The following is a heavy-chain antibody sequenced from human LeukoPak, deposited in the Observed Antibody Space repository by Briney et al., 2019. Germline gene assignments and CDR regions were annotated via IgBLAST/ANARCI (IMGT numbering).Heavy chain of an antibody. J-gene: IGHJ5*02. CDR1: GSTFSRFA. D-gene: IGHD2-2*01. Sequence: LVKVSCKASGSTFSRFAMSWVRRAPRQGLEWMGGIIPIFGTANYAQRFQGRVTITADESTGTAYMELSGLRSEDTAVYYCARVVTPRYCSTTSCYWKGWFDPWGQGTLVTVSS. CDR3: ARVVTPRYCSTTSCYWKGWFDP. CDR2: IIPIFGTA. V-gene: IGHV1-69*13.